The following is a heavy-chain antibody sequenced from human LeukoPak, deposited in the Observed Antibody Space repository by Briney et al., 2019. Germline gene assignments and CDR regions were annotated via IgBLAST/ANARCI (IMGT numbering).Heavy chain of an antibody. CDR1: GFTLDDYG. J-gene: IGHJ4*02. CDR2: ISGDGGMT. D-gene: IGHD5-12*01. CDR3: AKDAPYSGRVFDC. V-gene: IGHV3-43*02. Sequence: GGSLRLSCGGSGFTLDDYGMHWVRQRPGKGLEWVSLISGDGGMTHYADSVKGRFTISRDNSKNSLYLQMNSLRIEDSAFYDCAKDAPYSGRVFDCWGQGTLVTVSS.